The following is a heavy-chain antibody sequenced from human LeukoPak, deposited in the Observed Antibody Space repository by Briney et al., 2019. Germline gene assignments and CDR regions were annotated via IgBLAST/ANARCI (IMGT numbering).Heavy chain of an antibody. Sequence: PGGSLTLSCAASGFTFSSYALSWLRLGPGKGLEWVSGFSATDATTQYADFVKGRFIISRDNSNNMLFLQMNSLRAQDTAVYYCARSQTAAAGTGAFDTWGQGTKVTVSS. V-gene: IGHV3-23*01. J-gene: IGHJ3*02. CDR1: GFTFSSYA. D-gene: IGHD6-13*01. CDR2: FSATDATT. CDR3: ARSQTAAAGTGAFDT.